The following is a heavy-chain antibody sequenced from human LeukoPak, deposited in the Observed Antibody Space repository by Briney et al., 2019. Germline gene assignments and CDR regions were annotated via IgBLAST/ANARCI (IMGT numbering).Heavy chain of an antibody. CDR3: ARDMYYYGSGSYYTIDY. D-gene: IGHD3-10*01. V-gene: IGHV1-58*02. CDR2: IVVGSGNT. J-gene: IGHJ4*02. Sequence: SVKVSCKASGFTFTSSAMQWVRQARGQRLEWIGWIVVGSGNTNYAQKFQGRVTMTRDTSTSTVYMELSSLRSEDTAVYYCARDMYYYGSGSYYTIDYWGQGTLVTVSS. CDR1: GFTFTSSA.